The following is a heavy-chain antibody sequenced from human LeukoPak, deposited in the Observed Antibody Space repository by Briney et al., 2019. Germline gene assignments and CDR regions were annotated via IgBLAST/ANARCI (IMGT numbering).Heavy chain of an antibody. CDR2: IYSGGST. Sequence: GGSLRLSCAASGFTFSNYAMSWVRQAPGKGLEWVSVIYSGGSTYYADSVKGRFTISRHNSKNTLYLQMNSLRAEDTAVYYCARGLQQQGAVAGPFDYWGQGTLVTVSS. D-gene: IGHD6-19*01. CDR3: ARGLQQQGAVAGPFDY. CDR1: GFTFSNYA. V-gene: IGHV3-53*04. J-gene: IGHJ4*02.